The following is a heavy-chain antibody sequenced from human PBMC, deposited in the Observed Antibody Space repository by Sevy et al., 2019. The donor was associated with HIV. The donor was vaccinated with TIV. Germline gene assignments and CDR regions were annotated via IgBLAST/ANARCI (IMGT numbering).Heavy chain of an antibody. V-gene: IGHV3-23*01. CDR2: IGGSDRCT. Sequence: GGSLRLSCAASGFTFRNYAMHWVRQAPGKGLEWVSGIGGSDRCTYYAVSVKGRFIISRDNSKNTLYLQMNSLRAEDTAVYYCAKDLILVVGDAFDIWGHGTLVTVSS. CDR1: GFTFRNYA. J-gene: IGHJ3*02. CDR3: AKDLILVVGDAFDI. D-gene: IGHD3-22*01.